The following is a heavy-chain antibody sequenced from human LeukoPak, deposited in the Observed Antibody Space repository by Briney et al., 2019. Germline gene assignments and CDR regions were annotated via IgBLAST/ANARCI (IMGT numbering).Heavy chain of an antibody. D-gene: IGHD3-22*01. CDR1: GGSISSSNW. CDR2: IYHSGST. J-gene: IGHJ4*02. CDR3: ARAREDYYDSSGYFTYYFDY. V-gene: IGHV4-4*02. Sequence: SETLSLTCAVSGGSISSSNWWSWIRQPPGKGLEWIGEIYHSGSTNYNPSLKSRVTISVDTSKNQFSLKLSSVTAADTAVYYCARAREDYYDSSGYFTYYFDYWGQGTLVTVSS.